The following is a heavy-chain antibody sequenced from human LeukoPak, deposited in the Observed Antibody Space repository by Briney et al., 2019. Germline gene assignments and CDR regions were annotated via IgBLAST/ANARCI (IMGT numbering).Heavy chain of an antibody. Sequence: SETLSLTCAVYGGSFSGYYWGWIRQPPGKGLEWLGNIYYSGSTYYNPSLKSRVTIPLDTSKNQFSLKLSSVTAADTAVYYCARDRGGVYYDTSRGWFFDLWGRGTLVTVSS. D-gene: IGHD3-22*01. CDR2: IYYSGST. CDR1: GGSFSGYY. V-gene: IGHV4-34*01. J-gene: IGHJ2*01. CDR3: ARDRGGVYYDTSRGWFFDL.